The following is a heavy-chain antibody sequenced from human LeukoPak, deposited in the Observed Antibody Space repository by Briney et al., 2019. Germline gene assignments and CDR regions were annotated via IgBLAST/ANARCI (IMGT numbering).Heavy chain of an antibody. CDR3: ASGYDFWSGYPSGYFGY. J-gene: IGHJ4*02. V-gene: IGHV3-11*01. CDR2: ISSSGSTI. D-gene: IGHD3-3*01. CDR1: GFTFSDYY. Sequence: GGSLRLSCAASGFTFSDYYMSWIRQAPGNGLEWVSYISSSGSTIYYADSVKGRFTISRDNAKNSLYLQMNSLRAEDTAVYYCASGYDFWSGYPSGYFGYWGQGTLVTVSS.